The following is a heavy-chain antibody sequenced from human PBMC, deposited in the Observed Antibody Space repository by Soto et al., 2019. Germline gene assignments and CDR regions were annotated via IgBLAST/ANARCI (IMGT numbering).Heavy chain of an antibody. Sequence: SETLSLTCTVSGGSISSYYWSWIRQPPGKGLEWIGYIYYSGSANYNPSLKSRVTISVDTSKNQFSLKLSSVTAADTAVYYCARGGDYYGSSGYYGAFDIWGQGTMVTVSS. CDR3: ARGGDYYGSSGYYGAFDI. D-gene: IGHD3-22*01. V-gene: IGHV4-59*01. J-gene: IGHJ3*02. CDR1: GGSISSYY. CDR2: IYYSGSA.